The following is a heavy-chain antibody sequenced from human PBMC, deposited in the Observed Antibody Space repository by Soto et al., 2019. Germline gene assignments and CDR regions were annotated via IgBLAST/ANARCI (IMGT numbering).Heavy chain of an antibody. D-gene: IGHD6-19*01. J-gene: IGHJ4*02. Sequence: GGSLRLSCAASGFAFSAYGMNWVRQAPGKGLEWVSVISGTGGSTKYADSVKGRFTISRDNSENMLYLHMNSLRAEDTAIYYCARYTAVADPYYFDYWGQGTLVTVSS. V-gene: IGHV3-23*01. CDR1: GFAFSAYG. CDR3: ARYTAVADPYYFDY. CDR2: ISGTGGST.